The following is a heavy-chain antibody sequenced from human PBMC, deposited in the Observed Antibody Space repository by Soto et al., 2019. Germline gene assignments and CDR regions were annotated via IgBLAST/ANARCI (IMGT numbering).Heavy chain of an antibody. Sequence: PGGSLRLSCAASGFTFSSYAMSWIRQAPGKGQEWVSGISGSGGSTYYADSVKGRFTVSSDNSKSTLYLPMNSLRAEDSAIYFCAPRPSIYGWANYFDYWGQGTVVTVSS. CDR1: GFTFSSYA. J-gene: IGHJ4*02. CDR3: APRPSIYGWANYFDY. CDR2: ISGSGGST. D-gene: IGHD3-10*01. V-gene: IGHV3-23*01.